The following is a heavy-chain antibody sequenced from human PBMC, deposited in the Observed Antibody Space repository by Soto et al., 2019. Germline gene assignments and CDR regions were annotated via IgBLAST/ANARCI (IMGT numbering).Heavy chain of an antibody. Sequence: GASVQVSCKASGYTFRSYGISLGRQAPGQGLEWMGWISVYNGNTNYAQKLQGRVTLTTDTSTNTAYMELRSLRSDDTAIYYCATGADSSGWLEKHYYVDYWGEGTLVTLSA. V-gene: IGHV1-18*04. CDR2: ISVYNGNT. J-gene: IGHJ4*02. CDR3: ATGADSSGWLEKHYYVDY. D-gene: IGHD6-19*01. CDR1: GYTFRSYG.